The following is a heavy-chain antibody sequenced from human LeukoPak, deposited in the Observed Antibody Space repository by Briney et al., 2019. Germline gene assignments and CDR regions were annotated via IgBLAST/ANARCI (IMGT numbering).Heavy chain of an antibody. CDR3: AREPHGGGYGGTPDY. Sequence: PGRSLRLSCAASGFTFSSYGMHWVRQAPGKGLEWVSSISSSSSYIYYADSVKGRFTISRDNAKNSLYLQMNSLRAEDTAVYYCAREPHGGGYGGTPDYWGQGTLVTVSS. D-gene: IGHD4-23*01. V-gene: IGHV3-21*01. CDR1: GFTFSSYG. CDR2: ISSSSSYI. J-gene: IGHJ4*02.